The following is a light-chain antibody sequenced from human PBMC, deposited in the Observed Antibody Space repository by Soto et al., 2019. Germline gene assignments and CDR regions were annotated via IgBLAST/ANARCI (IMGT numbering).Light chain of an antibody. Sequence: QSALTQPRSVSGSPGQSVTISCTGTSSDVGGYDFVSWYQQHPGKAPKPMIYDVTNRPSGVPDRFSGSKSGNTASLTISGLQAEDEADYYCCSYAGSYTLSFGGRTKVTVL. CDR3: CSYAGSYTLS. J-gene: IGLJ2*01. CDR1: SSDVGGYDF. CDR2: DVT. V-gene: IGLV2-11*01.